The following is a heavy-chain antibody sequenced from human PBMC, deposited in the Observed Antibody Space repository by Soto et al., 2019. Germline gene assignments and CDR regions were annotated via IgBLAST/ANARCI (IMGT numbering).Heavy chain of an antibody. CDR3: ARALLSHSYDSGGYDSYFHAMDV. CDR1: GGTFSSLD. J-gene: IGHJ6*02. CDR2: IIPISETT. Sequence: GASVKVSCKASGGTFSSLDINWVRQAPGQGLEWMGGIIPISETTNYAQIFQGRVSIVADKSTSTAYMELSRLRSEDTAVYYCARALLSHSYDSGGYDSYFHAMDVWGQGTPVTVS. D-gene: IGHD3-22*01. V-gene: IGHV1-69*06.